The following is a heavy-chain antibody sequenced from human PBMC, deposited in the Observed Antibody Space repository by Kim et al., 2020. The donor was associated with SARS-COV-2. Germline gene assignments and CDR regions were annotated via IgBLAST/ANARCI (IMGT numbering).Heavy chain of an antibody. Sequence: GGSLRLSCTISGFNSDDYAFYWVRHSPGKGLEWVSGINWNSGAINYVDSVRGRFIISRDNAKKSVYLQMNNLRTEDKALYFCTKDFSKLSYDSFYVWG. CDR2: INWNSGAI. D-gene: IGHD3-16*02. CDR1: GFNSDDYA. CDR3: TKDFSKLSYDSFYV. V-gene: IGHV3-9*02. J-gene: IGHJ3*01.